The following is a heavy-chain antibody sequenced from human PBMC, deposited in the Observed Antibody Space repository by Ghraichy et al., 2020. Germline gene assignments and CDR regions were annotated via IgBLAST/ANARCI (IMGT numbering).Heavy chain of an antibody. CDR2: ISWNSGSI. V-gene: IGHV3-9*01. D-gene: IGHD3-9*01. Sequence: GGSLRLSCAASGFTFDDYAMHWVRQAPGKGLEWVSGISWNSGSIGYADSVKGRFTISRDNAKNSLYLQMNSLRAEDTALYYCAKDSSYDILTGQDAFDIWGQGTMVTVSS. CDR1: GFTFDDYA. J-gene: IGHJ3*02. CDR3: AKDSSYDILTGQDAFDI.